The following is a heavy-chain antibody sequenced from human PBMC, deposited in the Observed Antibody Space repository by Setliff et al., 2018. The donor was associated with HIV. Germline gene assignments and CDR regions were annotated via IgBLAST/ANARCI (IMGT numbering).Heavy chain of an antibody. D-gene: IGHD3-10*01. CDR1: GFTLDDYV. J-gene: IGHJ6*02. CDR3: AKSAGDLNYYYYGMDV. Sequence: GGSLRLSCVASGFTLDDYVMHWVRQAPGKGLEWVSGISWSSGSIDSADSVKGRFTISRDNAKNSLYLQMNSLRAEDTALYYCAKSAGDLNYYYYGMDVWGQGTTVTVSS. V-gene: IGHV3-9*01. CDR2: ISWSSGSI.